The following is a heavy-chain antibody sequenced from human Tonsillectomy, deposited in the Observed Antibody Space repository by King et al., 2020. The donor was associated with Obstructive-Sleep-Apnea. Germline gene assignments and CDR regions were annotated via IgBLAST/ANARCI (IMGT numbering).Heavy chain of an antibody. V-gene: IGHV1-46*01. D-gene: IGHD3-22*01. CDR1: GYTFTSTY. CDR2: INLNGGST. CDR3: TRGDQLLSSFVY. J-gene: IGHJ4*02. Sequence: QLVQSGADVKEPGASVKVSCKTSGYTFTSTYKHWVRQAPGQGREWMGIINLNGGSTTYAPRFRGRVTMTRDTSTSTVYMDLSSLRFADTAVYYCTRGDQLLSSFVYWGQGTLVTVSS.